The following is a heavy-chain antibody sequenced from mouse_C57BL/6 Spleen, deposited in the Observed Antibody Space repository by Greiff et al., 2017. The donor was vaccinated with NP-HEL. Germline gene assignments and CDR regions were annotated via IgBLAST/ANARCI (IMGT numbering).Heavy chain of an antibody. CDR1: GFTFSNYW. CDR3: TRTVYFDY. D-gene: IGHD4-1*01. Sequence: EVKLVESGGGLVQPGGSMKLSCVVSGFTFSNYWMNWVRQSPEQGLEWVAQIRLKSDNYATHYAESVKGRFTISRDDSKSSVYLHMNNLRAEDTGIYYCTRTVYFDYWGQGTTLTVSS. CDR2: IRLKSDNYAT. V-gene: IGHV6-3*01. J-gene: IGHJ2*01.